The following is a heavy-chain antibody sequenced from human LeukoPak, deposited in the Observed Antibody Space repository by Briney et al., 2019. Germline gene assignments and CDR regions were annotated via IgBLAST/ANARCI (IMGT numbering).Heavy chain of an antibody. J-gene: IGHJ4*02. CDR1: GFTFSNAW. V-gene: IGHV3-15*01. CDR2: IRSKTDGGTT. CDR3: SPLAPATMWTPY. D-gene: IGHD2-2*01. Sequence: PGGSLRLSCVASGFTFSNAWMSWVRQAPGKGLEWVGRIRSKTDGGTTDYAAPVKGRFTISRDDSKNTLSLQTNSLQTEDTAGNYCSPLAPATMWTPYWDRGTLVTVPS.